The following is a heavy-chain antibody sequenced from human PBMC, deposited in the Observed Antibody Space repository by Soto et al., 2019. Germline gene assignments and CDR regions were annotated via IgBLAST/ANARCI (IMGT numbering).Heavy chain of an antibody. D-gene: IGHD3-22*01. CDR2: ISAYNGNT. CDR3: ARVVRDSSGYFFAFDI. CDR1: GYTFTSYG. Sequence: ASVKVSCKASGYTFTSYGISWVRQAPGQGLEWMGWISAYNGNTNYAQKLQGRVTMTTDTSTSTAYMELRSLRSDDTAVYYCARVVRDSSGYFFAFDIWGQGTMVTVSS. V-gene: IGHV1-18*01. J-gene: IGHJ3*02.